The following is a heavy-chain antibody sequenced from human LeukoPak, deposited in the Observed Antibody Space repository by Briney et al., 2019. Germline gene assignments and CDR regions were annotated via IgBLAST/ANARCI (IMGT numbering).Heavy chain of an antibody. D-gene: IGHD3/OR15-3a*01. CDR1: GGTFSSYA. V-gene: IGHV1-69*05. CDR2: IIPIFGTA. CDR3: ARNNLDAYYYYMDV. Sequence: GASVKVSCKASGGTFSSYAIGWVRQAPGQGLEWMGGIIPIFGTANYAQKFQGRVTITTDESTSTAYMELSSLRSEDTAVYYCARNNLDAYYYYMDVWGKGTTVTVSS. J-gene: IGHJ6*03.